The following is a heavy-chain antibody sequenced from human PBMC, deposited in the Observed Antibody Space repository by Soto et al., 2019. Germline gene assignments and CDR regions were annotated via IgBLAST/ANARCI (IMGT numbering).Heavy chain of an antibody. V-gene: IGHV3-23*01. CDR1: GFTFSSYA. CDR3: ARYIPGVRYYGMDV. CDR2: IGESGPPT. J-gene: IGHJ6*02. Sequence: EVQLLESGGGLVKPGGSLRLSCAASGFTFSSYAMKWVRQAPGKGLEWVSPIGESGPPTYSADSVKGRFTISRDNSWNRMFQEMYSLRAEDTAVYYCARYIPGVRYYGMDVWGQGTTVTVSS. D-gene: IGHD2-2*01.